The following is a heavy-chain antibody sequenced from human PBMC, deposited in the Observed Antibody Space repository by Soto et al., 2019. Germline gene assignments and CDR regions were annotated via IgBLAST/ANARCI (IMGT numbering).Heavy chain of an antibody. CDR1: GGTFSSHG. Sequence: QVQLVQSGTVVQRRGSSVKVSCQASGGTFSSHGMAWARQAPGQGLEWMGGIIPTFGTPTYAPKFQGRVTITADKSTNTAYMELSSLRSEDTAVYYCASERSAQYFDFWGQGTLITVSS. D-gene: IGHD1-26*01. V-gene: IGHV1-69*06. CDR3: ASERSAQYFDF. J-gene: IGHJ4*02. CDR2: IIPTFGTP.